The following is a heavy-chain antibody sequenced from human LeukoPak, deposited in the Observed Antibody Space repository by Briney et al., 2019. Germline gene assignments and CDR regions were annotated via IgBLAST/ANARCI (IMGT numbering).Heavy chain of an antibody. D-gene: IGHD2-21*02. CDR3: ATTREAGVTATFDY. CDR2: ISYDGSNK. CDR1: GFTFSSYG. J-gene: IGHJ4*02. V-gene: IGHV3-30*03. Sequence: GRSLRLSCAASGFTFSSYGMHWVRQAPGKGLEWVAVISYDGSNKYYADSVKGRFTISRDNSKNTLYLQMNSLRAEDTAMYYCATTREAGVTATFDYWGQGTLVTVSS.